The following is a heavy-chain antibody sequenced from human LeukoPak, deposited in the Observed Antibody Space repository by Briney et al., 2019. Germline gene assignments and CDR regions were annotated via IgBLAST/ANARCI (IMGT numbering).Heavy chain of an antibody. J-gene: IGHJ4*02. CDR2: IIPIFGTA. CDR1: GGTFSSYA. CDR3: ARGHYGSGSYDFDY. D-gene: IGHD3-10*01. V-gene: IGHV1-69*01. Sequence: GASVKVSCKASGGTFSSYAISWVRQAPGQGLECMGGIIPIFGTANYAQKFQGRVTITADESTSTAYMELSSLRSEDTAVYYCARGHYGSGSYDFDYWGQGTLVTVSS.